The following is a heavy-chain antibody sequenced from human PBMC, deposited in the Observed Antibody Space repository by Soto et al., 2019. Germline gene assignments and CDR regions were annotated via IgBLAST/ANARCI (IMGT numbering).Heavy chain of an antibody. Sequence: GASVKVSCKACGGTFSSYAISWVRQAPGQGLEWMGGIIPIFGTANYAQKFQGRVTITADESTSTAYMELSSLRSEDTAVYYCAIQVSGNAFDIWGQGTMVTVS. CDR3: AIQVSGNAFDI. D-gene: IGHD3-10*01. J-gene: IGHJ3*02. V-gene: IGHV1-69*13. CDR2: IIPIFGTA. CDR1: GGTFSSYA.